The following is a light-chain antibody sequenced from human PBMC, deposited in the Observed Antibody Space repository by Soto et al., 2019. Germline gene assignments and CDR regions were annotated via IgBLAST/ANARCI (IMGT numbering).Light chain of an antibody. CDR3: ISYTSDDVRYV. Sequence: QSVLTQPASVSVTPGQSITISCTGSNSDVGLYDFVSWYQHHPGRAPKLIVAEVSHRPSGISNSFSGSKSGNTASRTISGLQSEDEADYYCISYTSDDVRYVFGTGTKVTVL. CDR1: NSDVGLYDF. V-gene: IGLV2-14*01. CDR2: EVS. J-gene: IGLJ1*01.